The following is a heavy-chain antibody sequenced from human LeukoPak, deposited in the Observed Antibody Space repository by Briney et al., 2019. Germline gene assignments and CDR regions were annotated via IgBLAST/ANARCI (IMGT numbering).Heavy chain of an antibody. Sequence: SETLSLTCTVSGGSISSYCWSWIRQPPGKGLEWIGYIYYSGSTNYNPSLKSRVTISIDTSKNQFSLKLSSVTAADTAVYYCARDPHFDYWGQVTLVTVSS. J-gene: IGHJ4*02. CDR3: ARDPHFDY. CDR2: IYYSGST. CDR1: GGSISSYC. V-gene: IGHV4-59*01.